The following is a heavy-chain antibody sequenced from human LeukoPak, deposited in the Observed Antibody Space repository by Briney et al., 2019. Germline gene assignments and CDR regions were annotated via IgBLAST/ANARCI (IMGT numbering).Heavy chain of an antibody. Sequence: GGSLRLSCAASGFTFDDYAMHWVRQAPGKGLEWVSGISWNSGSIGYANSVKGRFTISRDNAKNSLYLQMNSLRAEDTALYYCAKDIAAAGLFDYWGQGTLVTVSS. J-gene: IGHJ4*02. V-gene: IGHV3-9*01. CDR2: ISWNSGSI. CDR3: AKDIAAAGLFDY. D-gene: IGHD6-13*01. CDR1: GFTFDDYA.